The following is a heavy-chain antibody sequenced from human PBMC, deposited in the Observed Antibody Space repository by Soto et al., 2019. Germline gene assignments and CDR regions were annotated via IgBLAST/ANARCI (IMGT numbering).Heavy chain of an antibody. J-gene: IGHJ4*02. D-gene: IGHD6-6*01. V-gene: IGHV1-69*13. CDR1: GYTFSSYA. CDR2: IIPIFGTA. CDR3: ASSPHSSYWVGKYYFDY. Sequence: GASVKVSCKASGYTFSSYAISWVRQAPGQGLEWMGGIIPIFGTANYAQKFQGRVTITADESTSTAYMELSSLRSEDTAVYYCASSPHSSYWVGKYYFDYWGQGTLVTVSS.